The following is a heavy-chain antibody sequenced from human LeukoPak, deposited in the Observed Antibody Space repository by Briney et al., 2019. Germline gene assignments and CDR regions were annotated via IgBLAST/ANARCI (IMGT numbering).Heavy chain of an antibody. CDR1: GGSISSSTDY. D-gene: IGHD3-10*01. Sequence: PSETLSLTCTVSGGSISSSTDYWGWIRQPPGKGLEWNGSIYYSGSTYYNPSLKSRVTMSVDTPKNQFSLNLSSVTAADTAVYYCAREANRYYYGSGTLGFDSWGQGTLVSVSS. CDR2: IYYSGST. CDR3: AREANRYYYGSGTLGFDS. J-gene: IGHJ4*02. V-gene: IGHV4-39*07.